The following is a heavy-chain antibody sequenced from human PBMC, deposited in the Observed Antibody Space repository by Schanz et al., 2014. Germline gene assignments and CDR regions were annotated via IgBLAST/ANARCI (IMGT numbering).Heavy chain of an antibody. Sequence: EVQLLESGGGLVQPGGSLRLSCVASGFTFSSYAMSWVRQAPGKGLEWVSYISSSSSYISYADSVKGRFTISRDNAKNSLYLQMNSLTAEDTAVYYCARGVRIDYWGQGTLVTVSS. CDR3: ARGVRIDY. V-gene: IGHV3-48*01. CDR1: GFTFSSYA. J-gene: IGHJ4*02. CDR2: ISSSSSYI. D-gene: IGHD3-3*01.